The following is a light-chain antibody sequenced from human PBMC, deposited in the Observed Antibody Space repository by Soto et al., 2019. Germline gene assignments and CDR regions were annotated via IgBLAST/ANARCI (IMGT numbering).Light chain of an antibody. CDR1: QSVSSY. V-gene: IGKV3-11*01. CDR3: QQRSNWPPFG. J-gene: IGKJ4*01. CDR2: DAS. Sequence: EIVLTQSPATLSLSPGERATLSCRASQSVSSYLAWYQQRPGQAPRLLIYDASTRATGIPARFSGSGSGTDFTLTISSLEPEDFAVYYCQQRSNWPPFGFGRGTKVEIK.